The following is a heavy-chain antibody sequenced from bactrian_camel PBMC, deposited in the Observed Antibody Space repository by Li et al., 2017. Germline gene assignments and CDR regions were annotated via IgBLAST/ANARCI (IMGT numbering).Heavy chain of an antibody. V-gene: IGHV3S54*01. CDR2: TYVKARGGGG. D-gene: IGHD1*01. CDR3: AAVLIGRDNCYSSSWTPDS. CDR1: GNTYNINC. Sequence: HVQLVESGGGSVQAGGSVRLTCTASGNTYNINCMGWFRQAPGKEREAVATTYVKARGGGGWYTDSVKGRFTISRDNAKNTIYLQMDSLTPEDTATYYCAAVLIGRDNCYSSSWTPDSWGQGTQVTVSS. J-gene: IGHJ4*01.